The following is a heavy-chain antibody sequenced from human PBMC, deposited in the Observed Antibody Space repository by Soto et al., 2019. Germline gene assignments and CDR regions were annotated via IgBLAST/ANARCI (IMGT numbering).Heavy chain of an antibody. CDR3: ARGWSGYYDY. D-gene: IGHD3-3*01. CDR2: IYYSGST. V-gene: IGHV4-59*01. Sequence: ASAPLSLTCTVSGGSISSYYWSWIRQPPGKGLEWIGYIYYSGSTNYNPSLKSRVTISVDTSKNQFSLKLSSVTAADTAVYYCARGWSGYYDYWGQGTLVTVSS. J-gene: IGHJ4*02. CDR1: GGSISSYY.